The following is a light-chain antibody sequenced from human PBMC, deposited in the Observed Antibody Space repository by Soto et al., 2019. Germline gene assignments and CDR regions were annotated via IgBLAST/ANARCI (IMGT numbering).Light chain of an antibody. CDR2: GVS. CDR1: QSVAGN. V-gene: IGKV3-15*01. CDR3: QQYNNWPPA. Sequence: EIVMTQSPATLSVSPGETATLSCRASQSVAGNLAWYQQKPGQPPRLLIYGVSTRATGVPARFSGSGSGTEYTLTINSLQSEDFAVYFCQQYNNWPPAFGQGTKVDIK. J-gene: IGKJ1*01.